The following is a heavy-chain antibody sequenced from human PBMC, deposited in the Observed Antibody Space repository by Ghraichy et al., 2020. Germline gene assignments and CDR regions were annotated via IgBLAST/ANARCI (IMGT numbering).Heavy chain of an antibody. CDR2: IKKDGSEK. D-gene: IGHD3-10*01. CDR1: GFTFRDYW. J-gene: IGHJ4*02. Sequence: GESLNISCVGSGFTFRDYWMTWFRQAPGKGLEWVANIKKDGSEKYYVDSVRGRFTISRDNAKNALYLQMNSLRGADTAVYYCAGSSGWLTDSWGQGTLVTVSS. CDR3: AGSSGWLTDS. V-gene: IGHV3-7*01.